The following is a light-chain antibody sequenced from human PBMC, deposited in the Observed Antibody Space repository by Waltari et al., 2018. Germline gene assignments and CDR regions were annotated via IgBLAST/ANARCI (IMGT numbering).Light chain of an antibody. CDR1: QSLVARDGTTY. V-gene: IGKV2-30*01. CDR3: MQCSHWPWT. Sequence: DFVMTQSPLSLPVTLGQPASISCRSSQSLVARDGTTYFNWFQQRPGQSPWRLFYRVSRRDSGVPEGFSGSGSGTDFTLGIAMVEAEYVGVYCCMQCSHWPWTFGQGTKVEIK. CDR2: RVS. J-gene: IGKJ1*01.